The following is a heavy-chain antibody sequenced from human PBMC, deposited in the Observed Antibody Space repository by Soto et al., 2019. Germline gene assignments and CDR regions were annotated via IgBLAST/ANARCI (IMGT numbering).Heavy chain of an antibody. Sequence: PSETLSLTCAASGGSISSGGYSWSWIRQPPGKGLEWIGYIYHSGSTYYNPSLKSRVTISVDRSKNQFSLKLSSVTAADTAVYYCARDGYSSGWPQGERAFDIWGQGTMVTVSS. CDR1: GGSISSGGYS. CDR3: ARDGYSSGWPQGERAFDI. J-gene: IGHJ3*02. V-gene: IGHV4-30-2*01. CDR2: IYHSGST. D-gene: IGHD6-19*01.